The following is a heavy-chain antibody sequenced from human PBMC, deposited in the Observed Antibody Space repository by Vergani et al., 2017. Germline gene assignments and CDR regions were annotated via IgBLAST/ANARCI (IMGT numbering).Heavy chain of an antibody. CDR1: GGSISSYY. J-gene: IGHJ3*02. CDR3: ARLGYCSSTSCPGDAFDI. Sequence: QVQLQESGPGLVKPSETLSLTCTVSGGSISSYYWSWIRQPPGKGLELIGYIYYSGSTNYNPSLKSRVTISVDTSKNQFSLKLSSVTAADTAVYYCARLGYCSSTSCPGDAFDIWGQGTMVTVSS. V-gene: IGHV4-59*01. D-gene: IGHD2-2*01. CDR2: IYYSGST.